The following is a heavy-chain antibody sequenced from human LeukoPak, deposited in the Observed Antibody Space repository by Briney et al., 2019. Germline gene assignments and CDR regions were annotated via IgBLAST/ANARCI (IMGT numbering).Heavy chain of an antibody. D-gene: IGHD1-26*01. CDR2: ISSSSSYI. Sequence: GGSLRLSCAASGFTFSSYEMNWVRQAPGKGLEWVSSISSSSSYIYYADSVKGRFTISRDNAKNSLYLQMNSLRAEDTAVYYCASRLKIVGATDAFDIWGQGTMVTVSS. V-gene: IGHV3-21*01. CDR1: GFTFSSYE. CDR3: ASRLKIVGATDAFDI. J-gene: IGHJ3*02.